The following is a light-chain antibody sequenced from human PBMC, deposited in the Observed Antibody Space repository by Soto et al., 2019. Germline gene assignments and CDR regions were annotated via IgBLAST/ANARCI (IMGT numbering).Light chain of an antibody. V-gene: IGLV2-23*01. CDR3: CSYAGSSTSVI. CDR2: EGS. CDR1: SSDVGSYSL. J-gene: IGLJ2*01. Sequence: QSALTQPASVSGSPGQSITISCTGTSSDVGSYSLVSWYQQHPGKAPKLMICEGSKRPSGVSNRFSGSKSGNTASLTISGLQAEDEADYYCCSYAGSSTSVIFGGGTKVTVL.